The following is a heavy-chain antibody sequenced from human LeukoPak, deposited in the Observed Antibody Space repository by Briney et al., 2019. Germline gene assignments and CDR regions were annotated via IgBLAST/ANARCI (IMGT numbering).Heavy chain of an antibody. CDR3: ARDLSYYDFWSGYYTGDYFDY. V-gene: IGHV3-7*01. J-gene: IGHJ4*02. D-gene: IGHD3-3*01. Sequence: PGGSPRLSCAASGFTFSSYWMSWVRQAPGKGLEWVANIKQDGSEKYYVDSVKGRFTISRDNAKNSLYLQMNSLRAEDTAVYYCARDLSYYDFWSGYYTGDYFDYWGQGTLVTVSS. CDR2: IKQDGSEK. CDR1: GFTFSSYW.